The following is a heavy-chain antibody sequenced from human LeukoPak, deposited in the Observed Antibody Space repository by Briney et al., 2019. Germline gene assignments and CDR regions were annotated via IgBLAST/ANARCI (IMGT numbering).Heavy chain of an antibody. Sequence: SETLSLTCTVSGGSISSYYWSWIRQPAGKGLEWIGRIYTSGSTNYNPSLKSRVTMSVDTSKNQFSLKLSPVTAADTAVYYCARDIRDGYKTNFMDVWGKGTTVTISS. CDR2: IYTSGST. CDR3: ARDIRDGYKTNFMDV. J-gene: IGHJ6*04. CDR1: GGSISSYY. V-gene: IGHV4-4*07. D-gene: IGHD5-24*01.